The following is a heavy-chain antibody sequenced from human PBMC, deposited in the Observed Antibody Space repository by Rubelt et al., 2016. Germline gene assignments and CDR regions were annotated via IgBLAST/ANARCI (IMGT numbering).Heavy chain of an antibody. CDR3: ATNIAVRPYYFDC. CDR2: IIPVFGTA. D-gene: IGHD6-6*01. V-gene: IGHV1-69*01. Sequence: QVQLVQSGAEVKKPGSSVKVSCKASGGTFSSYAISWVRQAPGHGLERMGGIIPVFGTANYAQKFQARITMTADESTSTAYMELSSLGSEDTAVYYCATNIAVRPYYFDCWGQGTLVTVSS. J-gene: IGHJ4*02. CDR1: GGTFSSYA.